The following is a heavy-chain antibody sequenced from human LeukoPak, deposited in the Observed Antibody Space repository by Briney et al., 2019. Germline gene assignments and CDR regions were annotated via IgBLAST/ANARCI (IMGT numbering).Heavy chain of an antibody. J-gene: IGHJ4*02. D-gene: IGHD3-22*01. CDR3: ARVRITMIVVVYYFDY. Sequence: ASVKVSCEASGYTFTSYGISWVRQAPGQGLEWMGWISAYNGNTNYAQKLQGRVTMTTDTSTSTAYMELRSLRSDDTAVYYCARVRITMIVVVYYFDYWGQGTLVTVSS. CDR1: GYTFTSYG. CDR2: ISAYNGNT. V-gene: IGHV1-18*01.